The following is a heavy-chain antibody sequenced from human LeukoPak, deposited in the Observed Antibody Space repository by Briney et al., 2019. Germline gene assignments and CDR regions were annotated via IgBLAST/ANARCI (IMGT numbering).Heavy chain of an antibody. D-gene: IGHD6-13*01. Sequence: PSETLSLTCTVFGGSISSYYWSWIAQPPGKGLEGIGYIYYSGSTNYNPSLKSRVTISVDTSKNQFSLKLSSVTAADTAVYYCARDIAAAGALFDYWGQGTLVTVSS. CDR1: GGSISSYY. CDR2: IYYSGST. J-gene: IGHJ4*02. CDR3: ARDIAAAGALFDY. V-gene: IGHV4-59*01.